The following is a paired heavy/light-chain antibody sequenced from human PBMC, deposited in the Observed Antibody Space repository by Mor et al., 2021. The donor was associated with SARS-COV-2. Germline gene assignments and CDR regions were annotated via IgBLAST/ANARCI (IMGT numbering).Light chain of an antibody. CDR2: EAS. J-gene: IGKJ1*01. CDR3: QQYDTFPWT. CDR1: RNIRAW. V-gene: IGKV1-5*03. Sequence: DAQMTQSPATLYASVGDRVTLTCRASRNIRAWLAWYQQRPGKPPTLLVYEASRLEGGVPSRFSGGGYGTDFTLTINSLQPGDFATYYCQQYDTFPWTFGQGTKVEVK.
Heavy chain of an antibody. Sequence: EVQLLESGGGFVRPGGSLRIACSGVGFAFRNYAMNWVRQAPGKGLEWVAFIGNNGDPYYADSVRGRFIISRDDSTNSVALQMYSLTVADTAVYYCAKAWSPNSYYEFMSSWGQGTLVTVS. V-gene: IGHV3-23*01. CDR3: AKAWSPNSYYEFMSS. CDR2: FIGNNGDP. CDR1: GFAFRNYA. J-gene: IGHJ1*01. D-gene: IGHD3-10*01.